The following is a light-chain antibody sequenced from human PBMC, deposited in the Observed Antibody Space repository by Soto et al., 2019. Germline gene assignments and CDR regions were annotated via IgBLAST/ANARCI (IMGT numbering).Light chain of an antibody. V-gene: IGKV3-15*01. J-gene: IGKJ1*01. CDR2: GAS. CDR1: QSVSSN. CDR3: QQYNKWPPRT. Sequence: EIVMTQSPATLSVSPGERATLFCRASQSVSSNLAWYQQKPGQAPRLLIYGASSRATGIPARFSGSGSGTDFTLTISGLQSEDFGVYYGQQYNKWPPRTFGQGTKVEMK.